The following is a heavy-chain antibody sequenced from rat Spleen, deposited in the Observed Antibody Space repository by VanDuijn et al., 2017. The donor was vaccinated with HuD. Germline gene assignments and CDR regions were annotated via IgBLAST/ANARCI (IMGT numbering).Heavy chain of an antibody. Sequence: EVQLVESGGGLVQPGRSLKFSCAASGFTFSDYAMAWVRQAPKKGLEWVATIIYDVSSTYYRDSVKGRFTISRDNAKSTLYLQMDSLRSEDTATYYCARHGYDGTYYYFDYWGQGVMVTVSS. D-gene: IGHD1-12*02. CDR1: GFTFSDYA. CDR2: IIYDVSST. J-gene: IGHJ2*01. V-gene: IGHV5-17*01. CDR3: ARHGYDGTYYYFDY.